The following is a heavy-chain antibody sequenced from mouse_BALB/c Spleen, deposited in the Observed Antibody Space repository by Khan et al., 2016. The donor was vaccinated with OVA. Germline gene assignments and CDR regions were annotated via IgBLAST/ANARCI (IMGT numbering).Heavy chain of an antibody. V-gene: IGHV1S135*01. J-gene: IGHJ3*01. CDR3: ARHGTTSWFAY. Sequence: VQLQQPGPELMKPGASVKISCKASGYSFSTYYIHWVTRSHGKTLEWIGYIDPFNGATTYNQKFKGKAILTVDKSSSTAYMHLTSLTSEDSAVYYCARHGTTSWFAYWGQGTLVTVSA. CDR1: GYSFSTYY. D-gene: IGHD1-1*01. CDR2: IDPFNGAT.